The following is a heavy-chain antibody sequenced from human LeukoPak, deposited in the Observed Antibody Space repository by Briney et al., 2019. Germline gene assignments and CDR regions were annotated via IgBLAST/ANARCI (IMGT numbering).Heavy chain of an antibody. D-gene: IGHD3-22*01. CDR2: ISGSGSST. Sequence: GGSLRLSCAASGFTFRSYAMSWVRQAPGKGLVWVSGISGSGSSTYYADSVKGRFTVSRDNSKNTLYLQMNSLRAEDTAVYYCAKGREPYYDSSAIDYWGQGTLVTVSS. V-gene: IGHV3-23*01. CDR3: AKGREPYYDSSAIDY. J-gene: IGHJ4*02. CDR1: GFTFRSYA.